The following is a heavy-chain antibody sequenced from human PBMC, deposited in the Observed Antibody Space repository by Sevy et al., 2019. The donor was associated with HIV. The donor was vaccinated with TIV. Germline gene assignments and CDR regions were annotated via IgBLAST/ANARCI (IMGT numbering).Heavy chain of an antibody. CDR1: GGSICSYS. Sequence: SETLSLTCSVSGGSICSYSWSWIRQPPGKGLEWIGYIFYSGSTNYNPSLKSRVTIAVDTSKNQFSLKLSSVTAADTAVYYCARIGKVLRFLEWFPFGTDVWGQGTTVTVSS. CDR2: IFYSGST. D-gene: IGHD3-3*01. CDR3: ARIGKVLRFLEWFPFGTDV. J-gene: IGHJ6*02. V-gene: IGHV4-59*01.